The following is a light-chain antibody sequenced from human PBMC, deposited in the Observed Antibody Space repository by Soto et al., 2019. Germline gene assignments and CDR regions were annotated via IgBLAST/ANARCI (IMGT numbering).Light chain of an antibody. Sequence: QSVLTQPPSASGTPGQRVTISCSGSSSNIGRNTVNWYQQLPGTAPKLLIYSNNQRPSGVPDRFSGSKSGTSASLAISGLQSEDEADYYCAAWEDSLNSWVFGGGTQLTVL. J-gene: IGLJ3*02. CDR2: SNN. CDR1: SSNIGRNT. CDR3: AAWEDSLNSWV. V-gene: IGLV1-44*01.